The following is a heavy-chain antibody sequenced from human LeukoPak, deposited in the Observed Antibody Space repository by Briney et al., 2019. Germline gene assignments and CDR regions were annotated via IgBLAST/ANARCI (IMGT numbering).Heavy chain of an antibody. Sequence: PGGSLRLSCAASGFTFSSYSMNWGRQAPGKGLEWVSSISSSSSYIYYADSVKGRFTISRDNAKNSLYLQMNSLRAEDTAVYYCARQNVLLWFGELRYFDYWGQGTLVTVSS. V-gene: IGHV3-21*04. CDR1: GFTFSSYS. CDR3: ARQNVLLWFGELRYFDY. J-gene: IGHJ4*02. D-gene: IGHD3-10*01. CDR2: ISSSSSYI.